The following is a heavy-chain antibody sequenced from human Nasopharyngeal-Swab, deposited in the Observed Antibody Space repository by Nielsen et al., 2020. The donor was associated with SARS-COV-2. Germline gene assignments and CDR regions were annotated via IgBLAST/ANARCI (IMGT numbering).Heavy chain of an antibody. Sequence: VCQAPGKGLEWVSAISGSGGSTYYADSVKGRFTISRDNSKNTLYLQMNSLRAEDTAVYYCAKAEYDYVWGSYRAAFDYWGQGTLVTVSS. CDR3: AKAEYDYVWGSYRAAFDY. CDR2: ISGSGGST. D-gene: IGHD3-16*02. V-gene: IGHV3-23*01. J-gene: IGHJ4*02.